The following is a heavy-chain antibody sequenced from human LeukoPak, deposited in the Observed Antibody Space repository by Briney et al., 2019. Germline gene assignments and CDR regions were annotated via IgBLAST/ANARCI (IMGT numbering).Heavy chain of an antibody. Sequence: GGSLRLSCAASGFTFSSYSMNWVRQAPGKGLEWVANIKQDGSEEFCVDSVKGRFTISRDTSKNTLYLQMNSLRAEDTAVYYCASIRWELLPFFDYWGQGTLVTVSS. V-gene: IGHV3-7*03. CDR1: GFTFSSYS. CDR2: IKQDGSEE. D-gene: IGHD1-26*01. J-gene: IGHJ4*02. CDR3: ASIRWELLPFFDY.